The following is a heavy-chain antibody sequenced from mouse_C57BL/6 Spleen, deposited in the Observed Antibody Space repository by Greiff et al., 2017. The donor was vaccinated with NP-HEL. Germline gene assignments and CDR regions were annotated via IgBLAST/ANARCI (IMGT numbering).Heavy chain of an antibody. V-gene: IGHV1-64*01. CDR2: IHPNSGST. Sequence: QVQLQQPGAELVKPGASVKLSCKASGYTFTSYWMHWVKQRPGQGLEWIGMIHPNSGSTNYNEKFKSKATLTVDKSSSTAYMQLSSLTSEDSAVYYCAREGIITTVAYAMDYWGQGTSVTVSS. J-gene: IGHJ4*01. D-gene: IGHD1-1*01. CDR1: GYTFTSYW. CDR3: AREGIITTVAYAMDY.